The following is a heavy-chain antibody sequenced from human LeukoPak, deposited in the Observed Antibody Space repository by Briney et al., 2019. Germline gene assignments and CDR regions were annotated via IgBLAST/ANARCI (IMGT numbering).Heavy chain of an antibody. Sequence: ASVKVSCKASGYTFTGYYIHWVRQAPGQGLEWIGWINPNSGATSYAQNFQGRVTKTRDTSISTVYMELSGLRFDDTAVFYCARDDSSYLDYWGQGTLVIVSS. J-gene: IGHJ4*02. CDR1: GYTFTGYY. V-gene: IGHV1-2*02. CDR3: ARDDSSYLDY. CDR2: INPNSGAT. D-gene: IGHD3-22*01.